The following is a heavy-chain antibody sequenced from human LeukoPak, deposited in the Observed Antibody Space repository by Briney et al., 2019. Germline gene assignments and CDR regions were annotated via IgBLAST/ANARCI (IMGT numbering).Heavy chain of an antibody. CDR2: ISSSSTYI. CDR1: GFTFSSYS. J-gene: IGHJ4*02. D-gene: IGHD1-26*01. Sequence: GGSLRLSCAASGFTFSSYSMTWVRQAPGKGLEWVSTISSSSTYIYYADSVKGRFTISRDNAKNSLYLQMNSLRAEDTAVYYCARVLGSHFDYWGQGTLVTVSS. V-gene: IGHV3-21*04. CDR3: ARVLGSHFDY.